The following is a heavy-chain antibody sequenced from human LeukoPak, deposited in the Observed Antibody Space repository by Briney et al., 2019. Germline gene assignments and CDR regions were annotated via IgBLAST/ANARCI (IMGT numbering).Heavy chain of an antibody. CDR3: ARGARKGDDYGGFFDY. Sequence: GGSLRLSCAASGFTFSTYAMHWVRQAPGKGLEWVAVISYDGSNKDFADSVKGRFTFSRDNSKNTLYLQMNSLRAEDTAVYYCARGARKGDDYGGFFDYWGQGTLVTVSS. V-gene: IGHV3-30*04. CDR2: ISYDGSNK. CDR1: GFTFSTYA. D-gene: IGHD4-23*01. J-gene: IGHJ4*02.